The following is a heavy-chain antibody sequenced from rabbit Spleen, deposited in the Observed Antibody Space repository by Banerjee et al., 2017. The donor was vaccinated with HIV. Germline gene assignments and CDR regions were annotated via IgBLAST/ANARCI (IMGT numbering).Heavy chain of an antibody. D-gene: IGHD8-1*01. J-gene: IGHJ6*01. CDR2: IDTGSRDFT. CDR1: GFDFSAYTF. Sequence: LVEYGGDWVQPGASLPLTCKPSGFDFSAYTFLCWVRQAPGKGLEWIACIDTGSRDFTYYASWAKGRFTISKTSSTTVTLQMTSLTVADTATYFCARDTGTSFSTYGMDLWGPGTLVTVS. V-gene: IGHV1S40*01. CDR3: ARDTGTSFSTYGMDL.